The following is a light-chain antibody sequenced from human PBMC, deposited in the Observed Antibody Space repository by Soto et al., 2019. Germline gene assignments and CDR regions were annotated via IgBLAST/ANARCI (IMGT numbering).Light chain of an antibody. J-gene: IGKJ1*01. V-gene: IGKV3-15*01. CDR3: QQYNNWPQT. Sequence: EVVMTPSPTTRSVSPGESATLSCRASQSVRSSLARYQQKPGQAPRLLIYDASTRATGFPARFSGSVSGTEFTLTIRSLQSEDFAVYYCQQYNNWPQTFGQGTKV. CDR1: QSVRSS. CDR2: DAS.